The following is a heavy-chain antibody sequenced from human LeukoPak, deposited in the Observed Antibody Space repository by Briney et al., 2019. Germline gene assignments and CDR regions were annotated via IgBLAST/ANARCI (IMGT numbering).Heavy chain of an antibody. D-gene: IGHD2/OR15-2a*01. Sequence: PGGSLRLSCAASGFSFSSYWMSWVRQAPGKGLEWVANIKQDGSERFYVDSVKGRFTISRDNAKNLLYLQMNSLRAEDTAVYHCARDNSYDVLSTFAYWGQGSLVTVSS. J-gene: IGHJ4*02. CDR2: IKQDGSER. CDR1: GFSFSSYW. V-gene: IGHV3-7*01. CDR3: ARDNSYDVLSTFAY.